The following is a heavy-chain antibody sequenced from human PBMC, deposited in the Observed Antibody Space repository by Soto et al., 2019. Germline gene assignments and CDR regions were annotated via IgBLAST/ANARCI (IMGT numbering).Heavy chain of an antibody. V-gene: IGHV1-18*01. Sequence: ASVKVSCKASGYAFTSYGISWVRQAPGQGLEWMGWISAYNGNTNYAQKLQGRVTMTKDTSTSTDYLELRSLRSDDTAVYYCARDYSLDVVTATNAFDIWG. D-gene: IGHD2-21*02. CDR3: ARDYSLDVVTATNAFDI. J-gene: IGHJ3*02. CDR2: ISAYNGNT. CDR1: GYAFTSYG.